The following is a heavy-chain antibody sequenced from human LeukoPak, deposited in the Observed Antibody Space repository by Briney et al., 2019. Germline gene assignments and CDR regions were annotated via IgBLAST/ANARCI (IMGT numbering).Heavy chain of an antibody. CDR2: IIPIFGTA. V-gene: IGHV1-69*05. Sequence: SVKVSCKASGGTFSSYAISRARQAPGQGLEWMGRIIPIFGTANYAQKFQGRVTITTDESTSTAYMELSSLRSEDTAVYYCARDGAYCGGDCYGDYWGQGTLVTVSS. D-gene: IGHD2-21*02. CDR1: GGTFSSYA. CDR3: ARDGAYCGGDCYGDY. J-gene: IGHJ4*02.